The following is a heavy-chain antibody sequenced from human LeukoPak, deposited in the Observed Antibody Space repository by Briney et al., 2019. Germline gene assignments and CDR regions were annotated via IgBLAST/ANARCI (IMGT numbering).Heavy chain of an antibody. Sequence: GGSLRLSCAASGFTFSSYNMNWVRQAPGKGLEWVSYITSSSNTIYYADSVKGRFTISRDNAKNSLYLQMNSLRAEDTAVYYCARDLEGFDPWGQGTLVTVSS. CDR3: ARDLEGFDP. CDR2: ITSSSNTI. V-gene: IGHV3-48*04. D-gene: IGHD1-1*01. CDR1: GFTFSSYN. J-gene: IGHJ5*02.